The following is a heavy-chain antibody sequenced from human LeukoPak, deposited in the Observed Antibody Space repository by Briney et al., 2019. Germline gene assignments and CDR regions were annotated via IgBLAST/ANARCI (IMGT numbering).Heavy chain of an antibody. Sequence: PSETLSLTCTVSGGSISSGDYYWGWIRQPPGKGLEWIGYIYYSGSTYYNPSLKSRVTISVDTSKNQFSLKLSSVTAADTAVYYCARDRYSYGSRAFDIWGQGTMVTVSS. V-gene: IGHV4-30-4*01. CDR2: IYYSGST. D-gene: IGHD5-18*01. CDR3: ARDRYSYGSRAFDI. CDR1: GGSISSGDYY. J-gene: IGHJ3*02.